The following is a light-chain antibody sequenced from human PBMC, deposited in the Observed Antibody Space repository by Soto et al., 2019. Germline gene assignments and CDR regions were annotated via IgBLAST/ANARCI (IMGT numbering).Light chain of an antibody. CDR1: SSDVGGYDS. Sequence: QSVLTQPASVSGSPGQSITISCTGTSSDVGGYDSVSWYQQHPGKAPQLMIFDVSNRPSGVSSRFSGSKSGNTASLSISGFHTGDGAKYYCSSYTSSSSRVFGGGTQRPP. J-gene: IGLJ7*02. CDR3: SSYTSSSSRV. CDR2: DVS. V-gene: IGLV2-14*03.